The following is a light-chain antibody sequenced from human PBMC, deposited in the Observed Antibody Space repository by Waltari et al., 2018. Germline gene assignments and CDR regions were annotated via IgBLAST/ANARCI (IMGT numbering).Light chain of an antibody. V-gene: IGLV2-14*03. J-gene: IGLJ3*02. CDR3: SSYTVNTTLV. Sequence: QSALTQPASVSGSPGQSITFPCTVTRIHLGPYNYVSWYQSHPGKAPKLMIYDVSKRPSGVSNRFSGSKSGNAASLTISGLQAEDEAYYYCSSYTVNTTLVFGGGTKLTVL. CDR1: RIHLGPYNY. CDR2: DVS.